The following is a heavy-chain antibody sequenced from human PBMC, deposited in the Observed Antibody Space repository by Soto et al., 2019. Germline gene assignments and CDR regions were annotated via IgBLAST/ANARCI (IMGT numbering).Heavy chain of an antibody. CDR1: WYTFTNHA. CDR3: ARDGIAAAGTSWFDP. V-gene: IGHV1-3*01. D-gene: IGHD6-13*01. Sequence: GAPVEVSRKASWYTFTNHAMHWVRQAPRQRLEWMGWINAGNGNTKYSQKFQGRVTITTDTSASTAYMELSSLRSEDTAVYYCARDGIAAAGTSWFDPWGQGTLVTVSS. CDR2: INAGNGNT. J-gene: IGHJ5*02.